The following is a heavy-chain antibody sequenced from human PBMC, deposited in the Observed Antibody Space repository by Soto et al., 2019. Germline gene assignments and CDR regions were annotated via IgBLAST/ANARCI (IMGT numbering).Heavy chain of an antibody. CDR1: GYTFTSYR. J-gene: IGHJ3*02. CDR2: ISAYNGNT. V-gene: IGHV1-18*01. CDR3: ARLEGLRFLEWLTNWPDVAFDI. Sequence: ASVKVSCKASGYTFTSYRISWVRQAPGQGLEWIGWISAYNGNTNYAQKIQGRVTMTTDTSTSTAYMELRSLRSDDTAVYYCARLEGLRFLEWLTNWPDVAFDIWGQGTMVTVSS. D-gene: IGHD3-3*01.